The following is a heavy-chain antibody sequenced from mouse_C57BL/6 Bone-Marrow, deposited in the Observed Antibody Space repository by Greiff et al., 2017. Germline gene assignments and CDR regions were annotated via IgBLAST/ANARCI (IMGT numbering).Heavy chain of an antibody. J-gene: IGHJ1*03. CDR3: ARRRIPHWYFDV. V-gene: IGHV5-6*02. CDR2: ISSGGSYT. Sequence: EVKLMESGGDLVKPGGSLKLSCAASGFTFSSSGMSWVRQTPDKRLAWVATISSGGSYTYYPDSVKGRFTISRDNAKNTLYLQMSSLKSEDTAMYYCARRRIPHWYFDVWGTGTTVTVSS. CDR1: GFTFSSSG.